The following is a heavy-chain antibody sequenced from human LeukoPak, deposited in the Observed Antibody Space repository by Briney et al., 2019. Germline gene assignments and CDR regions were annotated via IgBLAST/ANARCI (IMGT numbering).Heavy chain of an antibody. CDR3: AKSGYGAPGGY. D-gene: IGHD4-17*01. CDR1: GFAFSNYA. CDR2: ISTGGGDT. J-gene: IGHJ4*02. V-gene: IGHV3-23*01. Sequence: GGSLRLSCTASGFAFSNYAMSWVRQAPGKGLEWVSAISTGGGDTYHADSVKGRFTISRDQSKNTLYLQMNSLRSEDTAVYYCAKSGYGAPGGYWGQGTLVTVSS.